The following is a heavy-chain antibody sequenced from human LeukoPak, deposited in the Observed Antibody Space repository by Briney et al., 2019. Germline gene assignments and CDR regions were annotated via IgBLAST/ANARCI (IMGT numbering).Heavy chain of an antibody. Sequence: SETLSLTCAVYGGSFSGYYWSWIRQPPGKGLEWIGEINHSGSTNYNPSLKSRVTISVDTSKNQFSLKLSSVTAADTAVYYCARASDWIGAFDIWGQGTMVTVSS. CDR2: INHSGST. CDR1: GGSFSGYY. J-gene: IGHJ3*02. D-gene: IGHD3-3*01. CDR3: ARASDWIGAFDI. V-gene: IGHV4-34*01.